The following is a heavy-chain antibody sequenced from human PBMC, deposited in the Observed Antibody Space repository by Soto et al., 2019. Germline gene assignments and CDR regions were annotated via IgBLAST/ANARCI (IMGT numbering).Heavy chain of an antibody. CDR2: ISGTGSST. CDR1: GFSSSDYV. Sequence: GGSLRLSCAASGFSSSDYVMHWVRQIPGKGLEWVSGISGTGSSTYYADSVKGRFTISRDNSKNRLFLQMNSLRAEDTAVYYCVIGGHSLNDKYYDSSAYFDYWGQGTQVTVSS. J-gene: IGHJ4*02. V-gene: IGHV3-23*01. D-gene: IGHD3-22*01. CDR3: VIGGHSLNDKYYDSSAYFDY.